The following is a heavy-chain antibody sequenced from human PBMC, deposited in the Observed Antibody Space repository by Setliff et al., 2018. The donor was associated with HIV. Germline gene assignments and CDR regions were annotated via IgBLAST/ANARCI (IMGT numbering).Heavy chain of an antibody. J-gene: IGHJ4*02. D-gene: IGHD5-18*01. Sequence: PSETLSLTCTVSGGSISSYYWSWIRRPAGKGLEWIGRIYASGSTNYNPSLKSRVTISVDKSKNQFSLKLSSVTAADTAAYYCARLSDTAMASFDSWGQGTLVTVSS. CDR3: ARLSDTAMASFDS. V-gene: IGHV4-4*07. CDR1: GGSISSYY. CDR2: IYASGST.